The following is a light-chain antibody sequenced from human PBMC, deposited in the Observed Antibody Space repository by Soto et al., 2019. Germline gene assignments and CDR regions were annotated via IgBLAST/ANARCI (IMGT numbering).Light chain of an antibody. CDR2: AAS. J-gene: IGKJ5*01. CDR1: EDISSY. Sequence: IQLTQSPSSLSASVGERVTLTCRASEDISSYLAWYQKNPGTAPKLLIYAASALHSGVPSRFSGSGSGTDFNLTISRLQTEDFAIYLCQQLKNYTITVGQGTKLDIK. V-gene: IGKV1-9*01. CDR3: QQLKNYTIT.